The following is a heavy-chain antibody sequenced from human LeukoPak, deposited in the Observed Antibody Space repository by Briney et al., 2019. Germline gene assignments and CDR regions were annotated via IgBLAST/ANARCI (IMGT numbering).Heavy chain of an antibody. D-gene: IGHD4-17*01. CDR2: IYPGDSDT. Sequence: GESLKISCKGSGYSFNTYWIGWVRQMPGKGLEWMGIIYPGDSDTKYSPSFQGQVTISADKSISTAYLQWSSLKASDTAMYYCARALRGNAFDIWGQGTMVTVSS. CDR3: ARALRGNAFDI. CDR1: GYSFNTYW. V-gene: IGHV5-51*01. J-gene: IGHJ3*02.